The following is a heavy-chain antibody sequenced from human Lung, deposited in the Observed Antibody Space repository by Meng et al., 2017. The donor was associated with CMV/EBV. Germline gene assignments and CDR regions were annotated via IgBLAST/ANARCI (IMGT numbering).Heavy chain of an antibody. CDR1: GFXLSNARMG. CDR3: ARTGIAVAGTYYSYGMEV. Sequence: SGXXLVXPTYTLTLTCTVSGFXLSNARMGVSWIRQPPGKALEWLAHIFSNDEKSYSTSLKSRLTISKDTSKSQVVLTMTNMDPVDTATYYCARTGIAVAGTYYSYGMEVRXQGNXVTVSS. V-gene: IGHV2-26*01. J-gene: IGHJ6*02. CDR2: IFSNDEK. D-gene: IGHD6-19*01.